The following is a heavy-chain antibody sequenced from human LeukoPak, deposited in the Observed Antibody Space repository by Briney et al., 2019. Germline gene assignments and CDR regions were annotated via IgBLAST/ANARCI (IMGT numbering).Heavy chain of an antibody. J-gene: IGHJ3*02. CDR1: GFSFSNYW. CDR3: ARDAVRGRRFVAFDI. V-gene: IGHV3-7*03. D-gene: IGHD3-10*01. Sequence: GGSLRLSCAASGFSFSNYWMNWVRQAPGKGLEWVANIKYDASEQYYVDSVKGRFTISRDNAKNSLYLQMNILRAEDTAVYYWARDAVRGRRFVAFDIWGQGTMVTASS. CDR2: IKYDASEQ.